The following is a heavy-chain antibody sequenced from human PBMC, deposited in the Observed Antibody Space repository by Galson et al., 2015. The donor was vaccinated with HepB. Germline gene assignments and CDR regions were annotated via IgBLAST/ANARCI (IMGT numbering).Heavy chain of an antibody. D-gene: IGHD5-18*01. V-gene: IGHV3-23*01. CDR1: GFTFSSYA. Sequence: SLRLSCAASGFTFSSYAMSWVRQAPGKGLEWVSAISGSGGSTYYADSVKGRFTISRDNSKNTLYLQMNSLRAEDTAVYYCAKSVGYSYGHPAAYFDYWGQGTLVTVSS. CDR3: AKSVGYSYGHPAAYFDY. J-gene: IGHJ4*02. CDR2: ISGSGGST.